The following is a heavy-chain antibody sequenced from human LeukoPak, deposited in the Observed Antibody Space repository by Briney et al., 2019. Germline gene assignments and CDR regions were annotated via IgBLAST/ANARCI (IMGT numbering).Heavy chain of an antibody. CDR1: GFIVSRNY. V-gene: IGHV3-53*01. CDR3: ARDSETETGWYYYGMDV. J-gene: IGHJ6*02. D-gene: IGHD1-1*01. Sequence: GGSLRLSCAASGFIVSRNYMNWVRQAPGKGLEWVSVIYSGGSTYCADSVKGRFTITRDNSKSTVYLQMNSLRAEDTAVYYCARDSETETGWYYYGMDVWGQGTTVTVSS. CDR2: IYSGGST.